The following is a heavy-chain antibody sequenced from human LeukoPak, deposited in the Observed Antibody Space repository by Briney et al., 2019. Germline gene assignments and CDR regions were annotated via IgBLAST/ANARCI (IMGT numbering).Heavy chain of an antibody. CDR3: ARVDSSWYRVLDY. D-gene: IGHD6-13*01. Sequence: SETLSLTCTVSGGSISSYYWSWIRQPPGKGLEWIGYIYYSGSTNYNPSLKSRVTISVDTSKNQFSLKLSSVTAADTAVYYCARVDSSWYRVLDYWGQGTLVTVSS. J-gene: IGHJ4*02. V-gene: IGHV4-59*01. CDR1: GGSISSYY. CDR2: IYYSGST.